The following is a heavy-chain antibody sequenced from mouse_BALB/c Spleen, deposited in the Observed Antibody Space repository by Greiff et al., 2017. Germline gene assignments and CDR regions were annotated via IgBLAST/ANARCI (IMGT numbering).Heavy chain of an antibody. J-gene: IGHJ3*01. CDR2: IWWNDDK. CDR3: ARMERSWFAY. V-gene: IGHV8-8*01. CDR1: GFSLSTSGMS. Sequence: QVTLNVSGPGILQPSQTLSLTCSFSGFSLSTSGMSVGWIRQPSGKGLEWLAHIWWNDDKYYNPALKSRLTISKDTSNNQVFLKIASVVTADTATYYCARMERSWFAYWGQGTLVTVSA.